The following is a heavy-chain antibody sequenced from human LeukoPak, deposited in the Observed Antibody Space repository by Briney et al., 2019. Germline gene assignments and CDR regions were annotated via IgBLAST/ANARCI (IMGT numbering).Heavy chain of an antibody. CDR3: ATIKALIAAAGTFFDY. CDR1: GYTLTELS. V-gene: IGHV1-24*01. CDR2: FDPEDGET. J-gene: IGHJ4*02. D-gene: IGHD6-13*01. Sequence: ASVKVSCKVSGYTLTELSMHWVRQAPGKGLEWMGGFDPEDGETIYAQKFQGRVTMTEDTSTDTAYMELSSLRSEDTAVYYCATIKALIAAAGTFFDYWGQGTLVTVSS.